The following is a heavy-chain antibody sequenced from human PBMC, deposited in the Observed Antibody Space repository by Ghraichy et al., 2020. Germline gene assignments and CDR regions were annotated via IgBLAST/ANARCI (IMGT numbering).Heavy chain of an antibody. D-gene: IGHD6-13*01. V-gene: IGHV3-30*02. CDR3: AKVISRWETLNF. Sequence: GESLNISCEASGFTFSDNGMHWVRQAPGKGLAWVAFLRSDVSGEYYADSVKGRFTISRDKSENTLYLQMNNVRAEDTAIYYCAKVISRWETLNFWGQGALVTVSS. CDR1: GFTFSDNG. J-gene: IGHJ4*02. CDR2: LRSDVSGE.